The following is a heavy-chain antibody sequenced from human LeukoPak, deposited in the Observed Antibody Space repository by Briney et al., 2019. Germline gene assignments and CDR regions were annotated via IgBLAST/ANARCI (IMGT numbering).Heavy chain of an antibody. V-gene: IGHV4-34*01. CDR2: INHSGST. CDR1: GGSFSGYY. D-gene: IGHD3-10*01. Sequence: KPSETLSLTCAVYGGSFSGYYWSWIRQPPGKGLEWIGEINHSGSTNYNPSLKSRVTISVDTSKNQFSLKLSSVTAADTAVYYCARGGSGSYRIYYYYYYMDVWGKGTTVTVSS. J-gene: IGHJ6*03. CDR3: ARGGSGSYRIYYYYYYMDV.